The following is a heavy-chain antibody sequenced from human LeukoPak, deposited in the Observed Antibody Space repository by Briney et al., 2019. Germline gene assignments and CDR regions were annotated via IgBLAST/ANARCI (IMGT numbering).Heavy chain of an antibody. D-gene: IGHD2-21*01. CDR2: ISNTGGST. J-gene: IGHJ6*02. V-gene: IGHV3-23*01. CDR3: SKLLGTIYPLWVMDV. CDR1: GVTFSKYA. Sequence: RAGGSLRLSCTVSGVTFSKYAMTWFRQAPGKGLEWVSGISNTGGSTYYADSVKGRFTISRDNSKSTLYLQMNSLRAEDTAVYYCSKLLGTIYPLWVMDVWGQGTTVTVSS.